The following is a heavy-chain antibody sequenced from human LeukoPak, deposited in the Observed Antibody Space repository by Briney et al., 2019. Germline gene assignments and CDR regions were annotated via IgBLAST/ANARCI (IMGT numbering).Heavy chain of an antibody. CDR1: GFTFSNHA. CDR2: ISYDAVNT. D-gene: IGHD2-2*01. CDR3: ARTFPRYCSSTSCYSRFDP. Sequence: GRSLRLSCATSGFTFSNHAMHWVRQAPGKGLEWVTGISYDAVNTYYADTVKGRFTISRDDSMNTLYLLMNSLRPEDTAVYFCARTFPRYCSSTSCYSRFDPWGQGTLVTVSS. J-gene: IGHJ5*02. V-gene: IGHV3-30*01.